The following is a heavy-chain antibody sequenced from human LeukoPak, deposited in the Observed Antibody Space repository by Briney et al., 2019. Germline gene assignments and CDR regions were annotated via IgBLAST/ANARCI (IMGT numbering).Heavy chain of an antibody. Sequence: GGSLRLSCAASGFTFSSYAMHWVRQAPGKGLEWISYISSSGTTMYYADSVKGRFTISRDNAKNSLYLQMNSLRAEDTAVYYCARTTGRNVRDWPFFDFWGQGTLVTVSS. V-gene: IGHV3-48*03. CDR1: GFTFSSYA. D-gene: IGHD3/OR15-3a*01. CDR3: ARTTGRNVRDWPFFDF. CDR2: ISSSGTTM. J-gene: IGHJ4*02.